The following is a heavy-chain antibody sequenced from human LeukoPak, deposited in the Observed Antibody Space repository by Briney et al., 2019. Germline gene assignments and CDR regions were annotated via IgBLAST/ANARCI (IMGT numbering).Heavy chain of an antibody. D-gene: IGHD6-13*01. V-gene: IGHV4-59*01. CDR3: ARIGGSSGAFDI. J-gene: IGHJ3*02. Sequence: SETLSLTCTVSGGSISSYYWSWIRQPPGKGLEWIGYIYYSGSTNYNPSLKRRVTISVDTSKNQFSLKLSSVTAADTAVYYCARIGGSSGAFDIWGQGTMVTVSS. CDR2: IYYSGST. CDR1: GGSISSYY.